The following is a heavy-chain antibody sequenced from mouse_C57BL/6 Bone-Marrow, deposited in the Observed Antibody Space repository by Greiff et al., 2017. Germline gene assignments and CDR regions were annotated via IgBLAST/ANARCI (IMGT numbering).Heavy chain of an antibody. CDR3: AGEGGYYDYDGSYGYFDV. V-gene: IGHV1-69*01. Sequence: QVQLQQPGAELVMPGASVKLSCKASGYTFTSYWMHWVKQRPGQGLEWIGEIDPSDSYTNYNQKFKGKSTLTVDKSSSTAYMQLSSLTSEDSAVXYCAGEGGYYDYDGSYGYFDVWGTGTTVTVSS. CDR1: GYTFTSYW. J-gene: IGHJ1*03. CDR2: IDPSDSYT. D-gene: IGHD2-4*01.